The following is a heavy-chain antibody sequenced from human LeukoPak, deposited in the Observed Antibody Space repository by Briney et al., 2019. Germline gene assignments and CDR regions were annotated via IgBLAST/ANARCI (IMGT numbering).Heavy chain of an antibody. J-gene: IGHJ1*01. V-gene: IGHV3-23*01. Sequence: GGSLRLSCAASGFTFSSYAMSWVRQAPGKGLEWVSAISGSGDSTYYADSVKGRFTISRDNSKNTLYLQMNSLRAEDTAVYYCAKDRSHWYDSSGIPYFQHWGQGTLVTVSS. D-gene: IGHD3-22*01. CDR1: GFTFSSYA. CDR2: ISGSGDST. CDR3: AKDRSHWYDSSGIPYFQH.